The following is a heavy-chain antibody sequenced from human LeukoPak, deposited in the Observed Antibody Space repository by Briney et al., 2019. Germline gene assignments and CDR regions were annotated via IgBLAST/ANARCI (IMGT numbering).Heavy chain of an antibody. CDR1: GFTFSSYA. V-gene: IGHV3-23*01. Sequence: GGSLRLSCAASGFTFSSYAMSWVRQAPGKGLEWVSAISGSGGSTYYADSVKGRFTISRDNSKNTLYLQMNSLRAEDTAVYYCAKDRLSYYDFWSGHPYYFDYWGQGTLVTVSS. CDR2: ISGSGGST. J-gene: IGHJ4*02. CDR3: AKDRLSYYDFWSGHPYYFDY. D-gene: IGHD3-3*01.